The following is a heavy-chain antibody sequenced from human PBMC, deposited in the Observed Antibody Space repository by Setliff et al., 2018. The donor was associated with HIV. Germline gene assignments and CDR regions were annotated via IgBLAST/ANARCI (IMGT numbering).Heavy chain of an antibody. CDR3: ARQAWHYDRDGYFIDY. Sequence: SETLSLTCSVSGYFISNGYYWGWIRQPPGKGLEWVGTIYQNGKTYYSPSLESRVSVSMDMSRNQFSVKLNSATAADTAVYYCARQAWHYDRDGYFIDYWGQGKQVTVSS. V-gene: IGHV4-38-2*02. CDR2: IYQNGKT. CDR1: GYFISNGYY. D-gene: IGHD3-22*01. J-gene: IGHJ4*02.